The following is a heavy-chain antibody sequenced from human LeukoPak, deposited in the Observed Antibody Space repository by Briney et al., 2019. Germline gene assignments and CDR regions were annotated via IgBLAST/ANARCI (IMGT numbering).Heavy chain of an antibody. V-gene: IGHV3-23*01. D-gene: IGHD2-2*01. CDR1: GFSFSSHG. CDR3: AHGAMYQLDY. CDR2: IIGGAGST. Sequence: GGTLRLSCAASGFSFSSHGMSWVRQAPGKGLEWVSGIIGGAGSTYYADSMKGRLTISGDNSKNTLFLQMNSLRAEDTAVYYCAHGAMYQLDYWGQGTLVTVSS. J-gene: IGHJ4*02.